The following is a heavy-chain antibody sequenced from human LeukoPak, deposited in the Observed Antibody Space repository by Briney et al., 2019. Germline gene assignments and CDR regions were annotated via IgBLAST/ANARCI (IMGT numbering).Heavy chain of an antibody. V-gene: IGHV3-53*01. Sequence: PGGSLRLSCAVSGFTISDNYMSWVRQAPGKGLEWVSVIYSRGSTSYTDSVKGRFTISRDNSKNTVYLQMNSLRAEDTAVYYCARDSTGDPHYYYYGMDVWGQGTTVTVSS. CDR3: ARDSTGDPHYYYYGMDV. CDR2: IYSRGST. J-gene: IGHJ6*02. CDR1: GFTISDNY. D-gene: IGHD4-17*01.